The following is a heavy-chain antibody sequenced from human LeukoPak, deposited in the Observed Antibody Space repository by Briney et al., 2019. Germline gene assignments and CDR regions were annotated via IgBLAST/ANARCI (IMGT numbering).Heavy chain of an antibody. CDR3: AATDSSGYYLAFDI. CDR1: GFTFSSYA. CDR2: ISSNGGST. D-gene: IGHD3-22*01. Sequence: GGPLRLSCAASGFTFSSYAMHWARQAPGKGLEYVSAISSNGGSTSYENSVKGRFTISRDNSKNTLYLQMGSLRAEDMAVYYCAATDSSGYYLAFDIWGQGTMVTVSS. V-gene: IGHV3-64*01. J-gene: IGHJ3*02.